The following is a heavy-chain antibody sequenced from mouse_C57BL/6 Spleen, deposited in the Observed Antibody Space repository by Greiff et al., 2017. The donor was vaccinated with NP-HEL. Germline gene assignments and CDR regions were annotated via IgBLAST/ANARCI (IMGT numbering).Heavy chain of an antibody. CDR2: IDPSDSYT. CDR1: GYTFTSYW. D-gene: IGHD1-1*01. CDR3: ARRGVVNAMDY. V-gene: IGHV1-50*01. J-gene: IGHJ4*01. Sequence: QVHVKQSGAELVKPGASVKLSCKASGYTFTSYWMQWVKQRPGQGLEWIGEIDPSDSYTNYNQKFKGKATLTVDTSSSTAYMQLSSLTSEDSAVYYCARRGVVNAMDYWGQGTSVTVSS.